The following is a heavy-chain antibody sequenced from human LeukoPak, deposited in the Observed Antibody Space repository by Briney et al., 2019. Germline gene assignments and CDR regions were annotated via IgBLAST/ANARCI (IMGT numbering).Heavy chain of an antibody. J-gene: IGHJ5*02. D-gene: IGHD3-3*01. CDR2: INPNSGGT. CDR3: ARDRTYYDFWSGYRPNWFDP. V-gene: IGHV1-2*04. Sequence: GASVNVSCKASGYTFTGYYMHWVRQAPGQGLEWMGWINPNSGGTNYAQKFQGWVTMTRDTSISTAYMELSRLRSDDTAVYYCARDRTYYDFWSGYRPNWFDPWGQGTLVTVSS. CDR1: GYTFTGYY.